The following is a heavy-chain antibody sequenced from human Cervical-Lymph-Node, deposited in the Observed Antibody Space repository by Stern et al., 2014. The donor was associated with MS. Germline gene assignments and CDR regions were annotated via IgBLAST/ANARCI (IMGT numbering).Heavy chain of an antibody. J-gene: IGHJ4*02. V-gene: IGHV4-59*01. CDR1: GASIRSYS. CDR2: IYSIGSS. Sequence: QLQLQESGPGLVKPSETLSLTCTVSGASIRSYSWSWIRQTPGKGLEWLSDIYSIGSSNQNPSLKGLVTISVDTSKNQFSLRLRSVTAVDTAVYYCAGGSTVGAPYFWGQGTLVTVSS. CDR3: AGGSTVGAPYF. D-gene: IGHD4-23*01.